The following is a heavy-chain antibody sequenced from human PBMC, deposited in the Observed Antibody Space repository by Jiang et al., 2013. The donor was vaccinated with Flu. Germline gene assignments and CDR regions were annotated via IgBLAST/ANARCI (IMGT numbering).Heavy chain of an antibody. J-gene: IGHJ6*03. CDR1: GGSISSGGYS. Sequence: KPSQTLSLTCAVSGGSISSGGYSWSWIRQPPGKGLEWIGYIYHSGSTYYNPSLKSRVTISVDRSKNQFSLKLSSVTAADTAVYYCASSLYLERDYYYYMDVWGKGTTVTVSS. CDR2: IYHSGST. V-gene: IGHV4-30-2*01. CDR3: ASSLYLERDYYYYMDV.